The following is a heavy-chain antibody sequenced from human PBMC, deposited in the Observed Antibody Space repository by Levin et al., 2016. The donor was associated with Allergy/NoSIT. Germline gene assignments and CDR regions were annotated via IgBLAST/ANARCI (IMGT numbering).Heavy chain of an antibody. CDR3: ARQEVLRWDYYYGMDV. CDR1: GYSFTSYW. V-gene: IGHV5-51*01. Sequence: GESLKISCKGSGYSFTSYWIGWVRQMPGKGLEWMGIIYPGDSDTRYSPSFQGQVTISADKSISTAYLQWSSLKASDTAMYYCARQEVLRWDYYYGMDVWGQGTTVTVSS. CDR2: IYPGDSDT. D-gene: IGHD5/OR15-5a*01. J-gene: IGHJ6*02.